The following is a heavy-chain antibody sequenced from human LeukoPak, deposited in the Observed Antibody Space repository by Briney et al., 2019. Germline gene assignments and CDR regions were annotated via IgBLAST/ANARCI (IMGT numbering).Heavy chain of an antibody. CDR1: GFTFRSYG. V-gene: IGHV3-23*01. Sequence: GGSLRLSCAASGFTFRSYGMNWVRQAPGKGLEWVSGISGSDGTTYYADSVKGRFTISRHNSKNTLYLQMKSLRGDDTAVYYCAGGCSGGGCYSSYFDYWGQGTLVTVSS. J-gene: IGHJ4*02. CDR2: ISGSDGTT. D-gene: IGHD2-15*01. CDR3: AGGCSGGGCYSSYFDY.